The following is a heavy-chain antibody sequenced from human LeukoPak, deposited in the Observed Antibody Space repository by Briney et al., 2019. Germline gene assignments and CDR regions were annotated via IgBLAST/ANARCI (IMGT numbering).Heavy chain of an antibody. J-gene: IGHJ6*02. CDR2: INPSGGST. Sequence: HXXRQAPGQGLEWMGIINPSGGSTSYAQKFQGRVTMTRDTSTSTVYMELSSLRSEDTAVYYCARDLRGYSYYYGMDVWGQGTTVTVSS. D-gene: IGHD5-12*01. CDR3: ARDLRGYSYYYGMDV. V-gene: IGHV1-46*01.